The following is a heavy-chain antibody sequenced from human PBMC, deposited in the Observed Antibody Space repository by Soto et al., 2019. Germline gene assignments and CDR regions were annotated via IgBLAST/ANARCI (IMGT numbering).Heavy chain of an antibody. CDR1: GGSFRGYY. V-gene: IGHV4-34*01. CDR2: INHSGST. D-gene: IGHD3-16*02. CDR3: ARGYIMITFGGVIVQYNWFDP. Sequence: SETLSLTCAIYGGSFRGYYWSWICQTPGKVLECIGEINHSGSTTYNPSLKSRVTISVDTSKNQFSLKLSSVTAADTAVYYCARGYIMITFGGVIVQYNWFDPWGQGTLVTVS. J-gene: IGHJ5*02.